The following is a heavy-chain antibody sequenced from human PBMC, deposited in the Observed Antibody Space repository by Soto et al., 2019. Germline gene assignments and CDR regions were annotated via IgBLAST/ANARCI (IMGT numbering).Heavy chain of an antibody. D-gene: IGHD3-10*01. CDR1: GGSISSGGYY. J-gene: IGHJ6*02. CDR3: ARERITMVRGVPYYYGMDV. V-gene: IGHV4-31*03. CDR2: IYYSGST. Sequence: QVQLQESGPGLVKPSQTLSLTCTVSGGSISSGGYYWSWIRQHPGKGLEWIGYIYYSGSTYYNPALKSRVTISVDTSKNQFSLKLSSVTAADTAVYYCARERITMVRGVPYYYGMDVWGQGTTVTVSS.